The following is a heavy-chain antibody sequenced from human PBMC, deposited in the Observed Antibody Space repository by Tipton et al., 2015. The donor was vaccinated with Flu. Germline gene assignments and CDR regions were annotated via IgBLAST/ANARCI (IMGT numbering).Heavy chain of an antibody. D-gene: IGHD4-17*01. J-gene: IGHJ4*02. V-gene: IGHV4-38-2*01. CDR1: GYSITSAYY. CDR2: IYHSGTT. Sequence: GLVKPSETLSLSCDVSGYSITSAYYWGWVRQPPGQGLEWIGSIYHSGTTYYNPSLKSRVTISVDTSKNQFSLKLSSVTAADTAVYYCARQATVTTDFDSWGQGILVTISS. CDR3: ARQATVTTDFDS.